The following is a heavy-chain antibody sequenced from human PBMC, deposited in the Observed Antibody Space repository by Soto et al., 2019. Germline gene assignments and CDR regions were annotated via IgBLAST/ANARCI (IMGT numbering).Heavy chain of an antibody. J-gene: IGHJ6*02. CDR1: GGTFSSYA. D-gene: IGHD3-22*01. CDR3: ARAPPEYDSSGYYAPGVYYYYGMDV. Sequence: GASVKVSCTASGGTFSSYAISWVRQAPGQGLEWMGGITPIFGTANYAQKFQGRVTITADESTSTAYMELSSLRSEDTAVYYCARAPPEYDSSGYYAPGVYYYYGMDVWGQGTTVTVSS. CDR2: ITPIFGTA. V-gene: IGHV1-69*13.